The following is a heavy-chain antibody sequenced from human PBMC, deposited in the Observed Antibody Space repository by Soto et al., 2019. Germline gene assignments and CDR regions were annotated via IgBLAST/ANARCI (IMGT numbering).Heavy chain of an antibody. V-gene: IGHV1-3*01. CDR1: GYTFTSYA. D-gene: IGHD3-10*01. Sequence: QVQLVQSGAEVKKPGASVKVSCKASGYTFTSYAMHWVRQAPGQRLEWMGWINAGNGNTKYSQKFQGRVTITRDTSASTAYMELSSLRSEDTAVYYCARVGPMVRGATPYFDYWGQGTLVTVSS. CDR2: INAGNGNT. J-gene: IGHJ4*02. CDR3: ARVGPMVRGATPYFDY.